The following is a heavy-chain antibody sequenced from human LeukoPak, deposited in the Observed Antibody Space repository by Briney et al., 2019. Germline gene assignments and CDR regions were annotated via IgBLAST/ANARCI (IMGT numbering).Heavy chain of an antibody. J-gene: IGHJ4*02. D-gene: IGHD3-22*01. V-gene: IGHV4-38-2*01. Sequence: SETLSLTCAVSGYSISRGYYWALIRQPPGKGLEWIGTVYHTGSTYYNPSLDSRVTISVDTSKNEFSLNLKSVTAADTAVYYCARAGWVITSGIDYWGQGALVTVSS. CDR2: VYHTGST. CDR1: GYSISRGYY. CDR3: ARAGWVITSGIDY.